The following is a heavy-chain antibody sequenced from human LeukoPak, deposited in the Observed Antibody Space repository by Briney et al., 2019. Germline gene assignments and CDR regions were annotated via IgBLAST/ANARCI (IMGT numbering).Heavy chain of an antibody. J-gene: IGHJ3*02. V-gene: IGHV3-30-3*02. CDR1: GFTFTSYA. Sequence: GGSLRLSCEASGFTFTSYAIHWVRQAPGKGLEWVAVISSDGSNKYYADSVKGRFTISRDNSKNTLYLQMSSLRAEDTAIYYRAKKGYSSGKTDAFDIWGQGTMVTVSS. CDR3: AKKGYSSGKTDAFDI. CDR2: ISSDGSNK. D-gene: IGHD6-19*01.